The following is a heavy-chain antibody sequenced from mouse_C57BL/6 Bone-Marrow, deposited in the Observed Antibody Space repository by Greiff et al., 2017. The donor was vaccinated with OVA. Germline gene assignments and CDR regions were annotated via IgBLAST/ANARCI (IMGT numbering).Heavy chain of an antibody. V-gene: IGHV1-22*01. J-gene: IGHJ3*01. CDR3: AKTAQAAWFAY. CDR2: INPNNGGT. D-gene: IGHD3-2*02. Sequence: EVQLQESGPELVKPGASVKMSCKASGYPFTDYNMPWVKQSHGKSLEWIGYINPNNGGTSYNQKFKGKATLTVNKSSSTAYMELRSLTSEDSAVYYCAKTAQAAWFAYWGQGTLVTVSA. CDR1: GYPFTDYN.